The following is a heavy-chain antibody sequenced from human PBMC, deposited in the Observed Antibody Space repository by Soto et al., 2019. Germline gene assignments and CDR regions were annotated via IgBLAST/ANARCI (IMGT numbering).Heavy chain of an antibody. Sequence: PGGSLRLSCAASGFTFSSYAMSWVRQAPGKGLEWVSAISGSGGSTYYADSVKGRFTISRDNSKNTLYLQMNSLGAEDTAVYYCAKATYGSGSLYWFDPWGEGTMVTV. D-gene: IGHD3-10*01. J-gene: IGHJ5*02. CDR1: GFTFSSYA. CDR2: ISGSGGST. CDR3: AKATYGSGSLYWFDP. V-gene: IGHV3-23*01.